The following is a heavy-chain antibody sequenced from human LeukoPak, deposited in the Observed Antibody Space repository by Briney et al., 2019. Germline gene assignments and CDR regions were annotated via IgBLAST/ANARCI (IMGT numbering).Heavy chain of an antibody. CDR1: GGSISSGGYY. CDR2: IYYSGST. CDR3: AREGYELLYAFDI. J-gene: IGHJ3*02. V-gene: IGHV4-30-4*08. D-gene: IGHD2-2*01. Sequence: PSQTLSLTCTVSGGSISSGGYYWSWIRQHPGKGLEWIGYIYYSGSTYYNPSLKSRVTISVDTSKNQFSLKLSSVTAADTAVYYCAREGYELLYAFDIWGQGTMVTVSS.